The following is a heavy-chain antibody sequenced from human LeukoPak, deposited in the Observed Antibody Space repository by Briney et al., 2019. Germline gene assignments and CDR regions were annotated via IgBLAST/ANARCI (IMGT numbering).Heavy chain of an antibody. CDR1: GYTFTNYY. V-gene: IGHV1-2*02. CDR3: ARDLYCSGGSCYSRFDY. D-gene: IGHD2-15*01. Sequence: ASVKVSCKASGYTFTNYYIHWVRQAPGQGLEWMGWINPNSGGTNYAQKFQGRVTMTRDTSISTAYMELSRLRSDDTAVYYCARDLYCSGGSCYSRFDYWGQGTLVTVSS. J-gene: IGHJ4*02. CDR2: INPNSGGT.